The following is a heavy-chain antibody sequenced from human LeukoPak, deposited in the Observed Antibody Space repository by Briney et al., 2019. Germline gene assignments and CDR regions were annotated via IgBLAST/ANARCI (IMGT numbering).Heavy chain of an antibody. CDR1: GFSFSAFA. CDR3: ARVRGAITYYFDY. Sequence: GGSLRLSCAASGFSFSAFAGGWVRQAPGKGLEWVSVIGDSGGRTHYADSVKGRFTISRDNSKNTLYLQMNSLGGEDTAVYYCARVRGAITYYFDYCGQGTLVTVSS. V-gene: IGHV3-23*01. D-gene: IGHD1-26*01. CDR2: IGDSGGRT. J-gene: IGHJ4*02.